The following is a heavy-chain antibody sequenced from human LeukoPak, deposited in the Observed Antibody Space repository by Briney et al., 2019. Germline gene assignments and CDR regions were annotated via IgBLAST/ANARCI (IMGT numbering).Heavy chain of an antibody. Sequence: PGDSLRLSCAASGFTFSTYSLNWVRQAPGKGLEWVSCIGSSGTLYYTDSVKGRFTISRDNSKNSLYLQMDSLRAEDTAVYYCVRGPSTLFDYWGQGTLVTVSS. CDR1: GFTFSTYS. CDR3: VRGPSTLFDY. J-gene: IGHJ4*02. V-gene: IGHV3-48*01. CDR2: IGSSGTL.